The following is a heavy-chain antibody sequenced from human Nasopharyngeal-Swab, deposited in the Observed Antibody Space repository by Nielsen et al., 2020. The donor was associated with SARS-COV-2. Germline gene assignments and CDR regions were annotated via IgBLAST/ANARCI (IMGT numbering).Heavy chain of an antibody. CDR1: GGSFSGYY. J-gene: IGHJ5*02. V-gene: IGHV4-34*01. Sequence: SETLSLTCAVYGGSFSGYYWSWIRQPPGKGLEWIGEINHSGSTNYNPSLKSRVTTSVDTSKNQFSLKLSSVTAADTAVYYCARGPSAVAFDPWGQGTLVTVSS. D-gene: IGHD6-13*01. CDR3: ARGPSAVAFDP. CDR2: INHSGST.